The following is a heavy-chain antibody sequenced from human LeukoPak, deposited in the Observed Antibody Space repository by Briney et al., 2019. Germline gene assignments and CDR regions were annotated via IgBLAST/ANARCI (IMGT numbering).Heavy chain of an antibody. CDR2: ISSSGNDI. D-gene: IGHD1-26*01. V-gene: IGHV3-11*01. CDR1: GFTFSDYY. CDR3: AKDRNEWELLWEITYYFDY. Sequence: PGGSLRLSCAASGFTFSDYYMSWTRQAPGKGLEWVSYISSSGNDISYADSVKGRFTISRDNSKNTLYLQMNSLRAEDTAVYYCAKDRNEWELLWEITYYFDYWGQGTLVTVSS. J-gene: IGHJ4*02.